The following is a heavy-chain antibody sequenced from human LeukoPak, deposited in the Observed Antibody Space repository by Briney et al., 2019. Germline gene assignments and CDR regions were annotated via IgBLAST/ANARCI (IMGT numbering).Heavy chain of an antibody. Sequence: GESLKISCKGSGYSFTSYWIGWVRLMPGKGLEWMGIIYPGDSDTRYSPSFQGQVTISADKSISTAYLQWSSLKASDTAMYYCARSIVGATTSFHWFDPWGQGTLVTVSS. D-gene: IGHD1-26*01. V-gene: IGHV5-51*01. CDR1: GYSFTSYW. CDR3: ARSIVGATTSFHWFDP. J-gene: IGHJ5*02. CDR2: IYPGDSDT.